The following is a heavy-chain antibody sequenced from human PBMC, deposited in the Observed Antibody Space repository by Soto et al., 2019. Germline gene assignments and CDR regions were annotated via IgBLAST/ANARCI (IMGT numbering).Heavy chain of an antibody. CDR1: GGLISKYS. CDR2: VLPISGST. Sequence: QVQLVQSGAEVRKPGSSVKVSCKTSGGLISKYSFNWVRQAPGQGLEWMGGVLPISGSTDYAQKLQGRLTITADRSTSTVYMELSRLRSDDTANYYCATIRVRGGPLRFEDGGQGMLISVSS. D-gene: IGHD5-12*01. J-gene: IGHJ4*01. V-gene: IGHV1-69*06. CDR3: ATIRVRGGPLRFED.